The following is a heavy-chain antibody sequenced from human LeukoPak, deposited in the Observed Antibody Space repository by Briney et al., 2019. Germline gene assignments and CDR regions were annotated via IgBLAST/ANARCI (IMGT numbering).Heavy chain of an antibody. CDR1: GFTVSSDC. V-gene: IGHV3-33*01. D-gene: IGHD6-13*01. Sequence: PGGSLTLSCAASGFTVSSDCMHWIRQAPGKGREWVAVIWSDGSHKYYADSMKGRFTISRDNSKNMVYLKMNSLRVEDTAVYYCASAAGAFDMWGQGTLVTVSS. CDR2: IWSDGSHK. CDR3: ASAAGAFDM. J-gene: IGHJ3*02.